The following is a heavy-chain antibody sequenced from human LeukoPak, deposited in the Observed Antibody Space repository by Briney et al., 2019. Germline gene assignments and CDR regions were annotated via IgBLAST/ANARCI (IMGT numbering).Heavy chain of an antibody. D-gene: IGHD5/OR15-5a*01. CDR3: ARSRSVSNYKGMDV. CDR1: GFTFSDYS. CDR2: ISSSSDYI. Sequence: GGSLRLSCPASGFTFSDYSMSWVRQAPGKGLDWVSSISSSSDYIYYADSVKGRFTISRDNARNSLYLQMNSLRAEDTAVYYCARSRSVSNYKGMDVWGQGTTVTVSS. V-gene: IGHV3-21*01. J-gene: IGHJ6*02.